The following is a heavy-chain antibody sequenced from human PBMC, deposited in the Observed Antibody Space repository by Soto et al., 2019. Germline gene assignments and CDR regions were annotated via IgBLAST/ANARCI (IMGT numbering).Heavy chain of an antibody. CDR1: GYTFTGYY. CDR2: INPNSGGT. CDR3: ARDGPEYSSSGSFDY. Sequence: ASVKVSCKASGYTFTGYYMHWVRQAPGQGLEWMGWINPNSGGTNYAQKFQGWVTMTRDTSISTAYMELSRLRSDDTAVYYCARDGPEYSSSGSFDYWGQGTLVTVSS. J-gene: IGHJ4*02. V-gene: IGHV1-2*04. D-gene: IGHD6-6*01.